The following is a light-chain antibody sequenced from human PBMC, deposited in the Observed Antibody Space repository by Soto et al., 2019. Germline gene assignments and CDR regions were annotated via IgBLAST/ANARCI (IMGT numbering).Light chain of an antibody. V-gene: IGKV1-5*03. CDR3: QQYNTYWT. J-gene: IGKJ1*01. CDR1: QSISSW. CDR2: KAS. Sequence: DIQMTQSPSTLSASIGDRVTITCRASQSISSWLAWYQQKPGKAPKLLIYKASILESGVPSRFSGSGSGTEFSLTISSLQPEDFAPYYCQQYNTYWTFAQGTKVEIK.